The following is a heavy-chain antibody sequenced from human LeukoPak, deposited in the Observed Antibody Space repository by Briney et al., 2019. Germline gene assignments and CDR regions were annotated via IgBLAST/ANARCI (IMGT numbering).Heavy chain of an antibody. CDR3: AREGSYETQGVFDS. V-gene: IGHV3-21*06. J-gene: IGHJ4*02. CDR2: ISSTSTYI. CDR1: GFSFSTYT. D-gene: IGHD3-22*01. Sequence: GGSLRLSCAASGFSFSTYTMNWLRQAPGKGLEWVSSISSTSTYIYYADSLKGRFTISRDNAKNSLYLQMDSLRAEDTAVYYCAREGSYETQGVFDSWGQGTLVTVSS.